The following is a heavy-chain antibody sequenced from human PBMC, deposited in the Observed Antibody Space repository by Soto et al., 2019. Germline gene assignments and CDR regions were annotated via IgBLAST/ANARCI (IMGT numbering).Heavy chain of an antibody. D-gene: IGHD3-3*01. Sequence: GGSLRLSCAASGFTFSSYAMSWVRQAPGKGLEWVSGISGSGGSTYYTDSVKGRFTISRDNSKNTLYLQMNSLRVEDTAVYYCAKAGRERFLEWLVDFDYWGQGTLVTVSS. CDR1: GFTFSSYA. CDR3: AKAGRERFLEWLVDFDY. V-gene: IGHV3-23*01. J-gene: IGHJ4*02. CDR2: ISGSGGST.